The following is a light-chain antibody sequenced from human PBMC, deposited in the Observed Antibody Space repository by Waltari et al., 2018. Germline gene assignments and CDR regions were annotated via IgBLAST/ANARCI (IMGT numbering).Light chain of an antibody. V-gene: IGKV1-12*01. J-gene: IGKJ4*01. CDR1: QDIKTW. Sequence: DIQMTQSPSSVSASLGDRVTITCRASQDIKTWLAWYQHKPGKAPKLLVSAASSLQSGGPSRFSGSGSGTDFTLTISNLQPEDFSTYYCQQADSFPPLTFGGGTKVEIK. CDR2: AAS. CDR3: QQADSFPPLT.